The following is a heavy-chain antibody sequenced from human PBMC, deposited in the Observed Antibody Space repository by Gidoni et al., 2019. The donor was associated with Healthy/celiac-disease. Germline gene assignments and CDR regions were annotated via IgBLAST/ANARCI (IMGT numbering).Heavy chain of an antibody. Sequence: EVQLEESGGGLVQPGRSLRLSCTTAGFTFGDSGFSWVRQAPGKGLEWVGFIRSKAYGGTTEYAASVKGRFTISRDDSKDIAYLQMNSLKIEDTAVYYCSRAFLGGHSYGYLVPYYFDYWGQGTLVTVSS. CDR1: GFTFGDSG. V-gene: IGHV3-49*04. CDR2: IRSKAYGGTT. CDR3: SRAFLGGHSYGYLVPYYFDY. D-gene: IGHD5-18*01. J-gene: IGHJ4*02.